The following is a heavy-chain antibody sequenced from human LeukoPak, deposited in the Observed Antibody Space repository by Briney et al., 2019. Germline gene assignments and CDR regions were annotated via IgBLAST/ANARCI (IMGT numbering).Heavy chain of an antibody. CDR1: GYSFTSYW. J-gene: IGHJ4*02. CDR3: ARARIAAAGTMDLHY. Sequence: GESLKISCMGSGYSFTSYWIGWVRQMPGKGLEWMGIIYPGDSDTRYSPSFQGQVTISADKSISTAYLQWSSLKASDTAMYYCARARIAAAGTMDLHYWGQGTLVTVSS. D-gene: IGHD6-13*01. V-gene: IGHV5-51*01. CDR2: IYPGDSDT.